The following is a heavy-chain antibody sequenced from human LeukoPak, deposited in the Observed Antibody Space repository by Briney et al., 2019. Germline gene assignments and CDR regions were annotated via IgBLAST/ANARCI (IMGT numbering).Heavy chain of an antibody. D-gene: IGHD3-22*01. Sequence: SVKVSCKASGFTFTSSAMQWVRQARGQRLEWIGWIVVGSGNTDYAQKFQERVTITRDMSTSTAYMELSSLRSEDTAVYYCARARDSSGYNDYWGQGTLVTVSS. V-gene: IGHV1-58*02. CDR3: ARARDSSGYNDY. J-gene: IGHJ4*02. CDR2: IVVGSGNT. CDR1: GFTFTSSA.